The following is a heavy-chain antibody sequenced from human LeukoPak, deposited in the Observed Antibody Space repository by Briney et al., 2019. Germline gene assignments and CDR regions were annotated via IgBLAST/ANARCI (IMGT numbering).Heavy chain of an antibody. V-gene: IGHV3-74*01. CDR1: GCTFSTYW. D-gene: IGHD4/OR15-4a*01. Sequence: GGSLRHSCAASGCTFSTYWMHWVRRAPGKGLVWVSRINSDGSSTTYADSVKGRFTISRDNAKNTLYLQMNSLRAEDTAVYYCVRQYLLTLGLRYFHLWGRGTLVTVSS. CDR3: VRQYLLTLGLRYFHL. CDR2: INSDGSST. J-gene: IGHJ2*01.